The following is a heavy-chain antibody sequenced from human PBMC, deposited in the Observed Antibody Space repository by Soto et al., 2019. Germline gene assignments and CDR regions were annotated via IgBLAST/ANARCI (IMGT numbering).Heavy chain of an antibody. Sequence: QVQLQESGPGLVKPSETLSVTCSVSGGSIRDYYWSWIRQPAGKGLEWIGPMYISGSTKYNPSLKSRVTMSADTSVNQFSLTLISVTAADTATYYCARMYNSGFYRPEGDYYFYGMDVWGQGTTVTV. D-gene: IGHD5-12*01. V-gene: IGHV4-4*07. CDR2: MYISGST. CDR3: ARMYNSGFYRPEGDYYFYGMDV. CDR1: GGSIRDYY. J-gene: IGHJ6*02.